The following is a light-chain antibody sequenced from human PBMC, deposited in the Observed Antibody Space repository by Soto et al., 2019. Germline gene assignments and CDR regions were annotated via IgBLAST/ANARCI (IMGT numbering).Light chain of an antibody. V-gene: IGLV2-14*01. J-gene: IGLJ1*01. CDR1: SSDVGGYNS. CDR3: SSYTSSSTRV. CDR2: EVS. Sequence: QSALTQPASVSGSPGQSITISCTGTSSDVGGYNSVSWYQQHPGKAPQLMISEVSNRPSGVSNRFSGSKSGNTASLTSSGLQAEDEADYYCSSYTSSSTRVFGTGTKLNVL.